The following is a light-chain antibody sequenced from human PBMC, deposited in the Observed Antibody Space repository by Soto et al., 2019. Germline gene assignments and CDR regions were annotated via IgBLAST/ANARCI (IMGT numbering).Light chain of an antibody. CDR2: GAS. CDR1: QDISSY. V-gene: IGKV1-9*01. J-gene: IGKJ4*01. Sequence: DIQLTQSPSFLSASVGDKVTITCRAGQDISSYLAWFQQEPGKAPKLLIYGASTLQSGVPSRFSGSGSGTDFTLTISSLRPEDFATYFCQHFANYPPSFGGGTKVDIK. CDR3: QHFANYPPS.